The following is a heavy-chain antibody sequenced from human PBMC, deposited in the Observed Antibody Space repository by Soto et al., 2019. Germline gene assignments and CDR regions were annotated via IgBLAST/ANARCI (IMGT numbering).Heavy chain of an antibody. CDR1: GYTFTSYY. CDR3: AIVYCSGGIWYSIDY. Sequence: QVQLVQSGAEVKKPGASVKVSCKASGYTFTSYYMHWVRQAPGQGLEWMGIINPSGSTRYAQKFQGRASMTRDTSTNSVYMELSSLRSGDTAGYDCAIVYCSGGIWYSIDYWGPGTLVTVSS. CDR2: INPSGST. D-gene: IGHD2-15*01. J-gene: IGHJ4*02. V-gene: IGHV1-46*03.